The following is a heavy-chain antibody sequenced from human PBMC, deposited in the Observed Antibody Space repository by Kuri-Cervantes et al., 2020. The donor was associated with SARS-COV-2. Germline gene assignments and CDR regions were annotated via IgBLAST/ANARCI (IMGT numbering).Heavy chain of an antibody. V-gene: IGHV5-51*01. D-gene: IGHD7-27*01. CDR3: ARQLTGGFDMHAFDI. CDR2: IYPGDSDT. Sequence: GESLKISCNGSGYSFTSYWIGWVRQMPGKGLEWMGIIYPGDSDTRYSPSFQCQVTIAADKSISTAYLQWSSLKASDTAMYSCARQLTGGFDMHAFDIWGQGTMVTVSS. J-gene: IGHJ3*02. CDR1: GYSFTSYW.